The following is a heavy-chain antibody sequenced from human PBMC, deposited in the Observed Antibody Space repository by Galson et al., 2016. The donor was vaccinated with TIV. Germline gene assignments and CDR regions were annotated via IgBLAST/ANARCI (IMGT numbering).Heavy chain of an antibody. CDR2: IIPHVGIA. V-gene: IGHV1-69*10. CDR3: ATFAACGGDCYYFDY. J-gene: IGHJ4*02. Sequence: SVKVSFKASGGTFSSNIINWIRQAPGQGLEWMGGIIPHVGIANYAQRLKGRVTITADKSTNTAYMELGSLRSEDTAMYYCATFAACGGDCYYFDYWGQGTLVTVSS. D-gene: IGHD2-21*02. CDR1: GGTFSSNI.